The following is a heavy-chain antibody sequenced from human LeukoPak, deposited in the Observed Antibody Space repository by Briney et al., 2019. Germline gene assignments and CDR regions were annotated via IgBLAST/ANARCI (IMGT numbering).Heavy chain of an antibody. CDR3: ARLDGSGAVSRLYFDY. D-gene: IGHD3-10*01. CDR1: GDSFTSYC. Sequence: GESLKISCKGSGDSFTSYCIGSVRQMPGKGLEGRGVIYPRDSDTRYSPASQSQVTISSDKSISTSYLQWSSLKASDPAMYYCARLDGSGAVSRLYFDYWGQGTLVTVSS. V-gene: IGHV5-51*01. J-gene: IGHJ4*02. CDR2: IYPRDSDT.